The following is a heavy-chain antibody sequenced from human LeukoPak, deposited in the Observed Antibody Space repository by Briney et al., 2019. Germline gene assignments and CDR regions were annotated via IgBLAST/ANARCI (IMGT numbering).Heavy chain of an antibody. CDR1: GFTFSSYA. V-gene: IGHV3-30*04. D-gene: IGHD2-15*01. CDR3: AKEIPVVGGYFDY. Sequence: GGSLRLSCAASGFTFSSYAMHWVRQAPGKGLEWVAVISYDGSNKYYADSVKGRFTISRDNSKNTLYLQMNSLRAEDTAVYYCAKEIPVVGGYFDYWGQGTLVTVSS. CDR2: ISYDGSNK. J-gene: IGHJ4*02.